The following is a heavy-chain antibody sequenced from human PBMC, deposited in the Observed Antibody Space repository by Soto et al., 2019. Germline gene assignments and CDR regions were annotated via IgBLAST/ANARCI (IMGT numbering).Heavy chain of an antibody. Sequence: EVQLLESGGGLVQPGGSLRLSCAASGFTFSSYAMSWVRQAPGKGLEWVSAISGSGGSTYYADSVKGRFTISRDNSKNTLYLQMNSLRAEDTAVYYCAKGVDDYSNYGPYGMDVWGQGTTVTVSS. CDR2: ISGSGGST. J-gene: IGHJ6*02. CDR1: GFTFSSYA. D-gene: IGHD4-4*01. CDR3: AKGVDDYSNYGPYGMDV. V-gene: IGHV3-23*01.